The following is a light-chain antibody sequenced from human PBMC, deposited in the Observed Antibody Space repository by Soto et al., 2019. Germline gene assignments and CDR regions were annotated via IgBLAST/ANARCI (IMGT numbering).Light chain of an antibody. CDR2: GAA. CDR1: QSVSSSY. J-gene: IGKJ2*01. CDR3: QQYGSSVT. V-gene: IGKV3-20*01. Sequence: EIVLTQSPGTLSLSPGERATFSCRASQSVSSSYLAWYQQRPGQAPRLLMYGAATRATGIPDRFSGTGTATDFTLTISRLETEDFAVYYCQQYGSSVTLGQGTKLEIK.